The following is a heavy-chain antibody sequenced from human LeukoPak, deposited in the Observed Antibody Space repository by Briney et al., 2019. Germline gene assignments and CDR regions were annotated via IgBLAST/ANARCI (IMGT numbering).Heavy chain of an antibody. CDR3: ANIFGGNSHRSDY. V-gene: IGHV3-15*01. CDR1: GFTFSSAW. J-gene: IGHJ4*02. D-gene: IGHD4-23*01. CDR2: IKTKTDGGTT. Sequence: GGSPRLSCAASGFTFSSAWMSWVRQAPGQGLEWLGRIKTKTDGGTTDYAAPVKGRFTISRDDSKDTLYLQMNSLKSDDTAVYYCANIFGGNSHRSDYWGQGTLVTVSS.